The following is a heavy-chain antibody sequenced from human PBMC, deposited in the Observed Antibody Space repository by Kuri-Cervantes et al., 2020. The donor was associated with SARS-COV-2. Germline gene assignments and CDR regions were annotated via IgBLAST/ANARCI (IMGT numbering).Heavy chain of an antibody. CDR3: AREYYDSSGYYYYYYYGMDV. Sequence: ASVKVSCKASGYTFTSYAMHWVRQAPGQRLEWMGWINAGNGNTKYSQKFQGRVTITRDTSASTAYMELSSLRSEDTAVYHCAREYYDSSGYYYYYYYGMDVWGQGTTVTVSS. CDR1: GYTFTSYA. D-gene: IGHD3-22*01. CDR2: INAGNGNT. V-gene: IGHV1-3*01. J-gene: IGHJ6*02.